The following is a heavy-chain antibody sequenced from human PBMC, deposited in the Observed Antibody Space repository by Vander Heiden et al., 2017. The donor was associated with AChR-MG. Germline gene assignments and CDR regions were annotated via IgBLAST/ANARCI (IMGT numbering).Heavy chain of an antibody. Sequence: QVQLVQSGTEVKKPGSSVKVSCKASGTTFRTYAFSWVRQAPGQGLEWMGGTIPILHTTNYAQKFQGRLTITADKSTSTAYMELSSLRSEDTAVYYCARTRYLVLKGAFGEFDYWGQGTLVTVSS. CDR2: TIPILHTT. D-gene: IGHD2-8*01. CDR3: ARTRYLVLKGAFGEFDY. V-gene: IGHV1-69*06. J-gene: IGHJ4*02. CDR1: GTTFRTYA.